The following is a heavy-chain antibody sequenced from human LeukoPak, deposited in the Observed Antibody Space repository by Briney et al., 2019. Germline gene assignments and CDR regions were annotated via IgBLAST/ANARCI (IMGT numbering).Heavy chain of an antibody. Sequence: PSQTLSLTCTVSGVSISSGGYYWSWIRQHPGKGLEWIGYIYYSGSTYYNPSLKSRVTISVDTSKSQFSLKLSSVTAADTAVYYCARDARAAGTTLSFDYWGQGTLVTVSS. CDR2: IYYSGST. CDR1: GVSISSGGYY. J-gene: IGHJ4*02. D-gene: IGHD6-13*01. CDR3: ARDARAAGTTLSFDY. V-gene: IGHV4-31*03.